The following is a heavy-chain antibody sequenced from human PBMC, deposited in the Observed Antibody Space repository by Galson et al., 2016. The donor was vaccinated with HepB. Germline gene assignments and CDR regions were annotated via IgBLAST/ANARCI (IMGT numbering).Heavy chain of an antibody. CDR3: ARHLSHSNKHYSYYFDS. CDR2: IYYSGGT. V-gene: IGHV4-39*01. CDR1: AGSVSDSAYS. Sequence: SETLSLTCTVSAGSVSDSAYSWTWIRQAPGKGLEWLGSIYYSGGTFYNPSLKSRVTMSVDTSKSQFSLNLRSVTAADTAVYFCARHLSHSNKHYSYYFDSWGQGTLVTVSS. D-gene: IGHD2-21*01. J-gene: IGHJ4*02.